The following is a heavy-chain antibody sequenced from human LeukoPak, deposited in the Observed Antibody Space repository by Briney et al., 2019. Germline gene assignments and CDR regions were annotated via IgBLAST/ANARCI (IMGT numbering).Heavy chain of an antibody. V-gene: IGHV3-21*01. J-gene: IGHJ4*02. CDR2: ISTTSNYI. D-gene: IGHD1-26*01. CDR3: ARVHSGSPH. CDR1: GFTFSSYN. Sequence: PGGSLRLSCAASGFTFSSYNMNWVRQAPGRGLEWVSSISTTSNYIYYADSVKGRFTISRDNAKNSLYLQMNSLRAEDTAVYYCARVHSGSPHWGLGTLVTVSS.